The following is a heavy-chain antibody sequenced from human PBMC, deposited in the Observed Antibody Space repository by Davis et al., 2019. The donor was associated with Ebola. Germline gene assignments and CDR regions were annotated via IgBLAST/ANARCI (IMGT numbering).Heavy chain of an antibody. V-gene: IGHV3-30*14. J-gene: IGHJ4*02. CDR3: ARTRILYTLGLDY. CDR1: GFTFSSYA. D-gene: IGHD2-15*01. CDR2: ISYDGSNK. Sequence: GGSLRLSCAASGFTFSSYAMHWVRQAPGKGLEWVAVISYDGSNKYYADSVKGRFTISRDNSKNTLYLQMSSLRAEDTAVYYCARTRILYTLGLDYWGQGTLVTVSS.